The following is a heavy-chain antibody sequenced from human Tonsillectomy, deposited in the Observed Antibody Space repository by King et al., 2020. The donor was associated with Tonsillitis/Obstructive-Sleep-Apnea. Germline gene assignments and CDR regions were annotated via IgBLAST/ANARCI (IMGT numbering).Heavy chain of an antibody. Sequence: QVQLVQSGAEVKKPGSSVKVSCKASGGTFTHYTLSWVRQAPGQGLEWMGGIIPVLDIANYAQNFQSRVTITADKSTNTSYMERSSLRSEDTAVYFCARDEGAINGKSFFDYWGQGTLVTVSP. D-gene: IGHD4-23*01. J-gene: IGHJ4*02. CDR3: ARDEGAINGKSFFDY. CDR1: GGTFTHYT. CDR2: IIPVLDIA. V-gene: IGHV1-69*10.